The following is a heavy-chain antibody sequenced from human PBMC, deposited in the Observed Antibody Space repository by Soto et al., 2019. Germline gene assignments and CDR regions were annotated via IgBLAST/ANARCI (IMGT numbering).Heavy chain of an antibody. Sequence: EVQLVESGGGLVQPGGSLRLSCAASGFTVSSNYMSWVRQAPGKGLEWVSVIFTGGSTYYADSVKGRFTISRHSSKNTVYLQMNSLRAEGTAVYYCARDRYSSGWLDAFDIWGQGTMVTVSS. CDR3: ARDRYSSGWLDAFDI. CDR1: GFTVSSNY. J-gene: IGHJ3*02. CDR2: IFTGGST. D-gene: IGHD6-19*01. V-gene: IGHV3-53*04.